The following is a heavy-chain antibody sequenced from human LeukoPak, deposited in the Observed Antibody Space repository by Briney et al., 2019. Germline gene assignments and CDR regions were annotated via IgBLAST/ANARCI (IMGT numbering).Heavy chain of an antibody. D-gene: IGHD3-10*01. CDR1: GFTFSSYA. CDR2: ISGSGGST. V-gene: IGHV3-23*01. Sequence: GGSLRLSCSASGFTFSSYAMHWVRQAPGKGLEWVSAISGSGGSTYYADSVKGRFTISRDNSKNTLYLQMNSLRAEDTAVYYCAKSLYGSGSYRLYDYWGQGTLVTVSS. J-gene: IGHJ4*02. CDR3: AKSLYGSGSYRLYDY.